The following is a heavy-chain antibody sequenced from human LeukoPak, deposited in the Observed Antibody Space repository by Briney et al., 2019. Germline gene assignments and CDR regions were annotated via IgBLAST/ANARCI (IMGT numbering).Heavy chain of an antibody. CDR2: ISSSGDNT. V-gene: IGHV3-64*02. Sequence: GGSLRLSCAASGFIFRNYAMHWVRQAPGKGLEYVSAISSSGDNTYYRDSVKGRFTISRDNSKNTLSLQMSSLRVEDTAVYYCAKGAVAWGYYGMDVWGQGTTLTVS. CDR1: GFIFRNYA. D-gene: IGHD6-19*01. J-gene: IGHJ6*02. CDR3: AKGAVAWGYYGMDV.